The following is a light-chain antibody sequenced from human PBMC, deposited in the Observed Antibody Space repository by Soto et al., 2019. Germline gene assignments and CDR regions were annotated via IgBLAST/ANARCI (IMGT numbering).Light chain of an antibody. CDR1: QSISSW. J-gene: IGKJ1*01. CDR3: QHYNIYPT. V-gene: IGKV1-5*03. Sequence: DIQMTQSPSTLSASVGDRVTITCRASQSISSWLAWYQQKPGKAPKLLIYKASSLESGVPSRFSGSGSGKEFTLTSSRLQPYCFATYCCQHYNIYPTFRQTTKTEIK. CDR2: KAS.